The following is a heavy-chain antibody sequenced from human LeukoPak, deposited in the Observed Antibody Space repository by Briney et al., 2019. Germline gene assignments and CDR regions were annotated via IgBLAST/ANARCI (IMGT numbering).Heavy chain of an antibody. J-gene: IGHJ4*02. V-gene: IGHV3-7*03. D-gene: IGHD5-24*01. CDR2: IKPDGSEK. Sequence: GSLRLSCAASGFTFSTYWMAWGRQAPGKGLEWVAIIKPDGSEKYYVDSVKGRFTISRDNAENSLFLQMNGLRPEDTAVFYCARGQYTDGLSYWGQGTLVTVSS. CDR3: ARGQYTDGLSY. CDR1: GFTFSTYW.